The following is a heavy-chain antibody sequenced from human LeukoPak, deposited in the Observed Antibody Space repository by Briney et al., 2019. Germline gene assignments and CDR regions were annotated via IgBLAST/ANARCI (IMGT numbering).Heavy chain of an antibody. CDR3: ARDEGYCSSTSCLGQKYFQH. V-gene: IGHV3-21*01. Sequence: GGSLRLSCAASGFTFSSYSMNWVRQVPGKGLEWVSSISSSSSYIYYADSVKGRFTISRDNAKNSLYLQMNSLRAEDTAVYYCARDEGYCSSTSCLGQKYFQHWGQGTLVTVSS. CDR2: ISSSSSYI. D-gene: IGHD2-2*01. J-gene: IGHJ1*01. CDR1: GFTFSSYS.